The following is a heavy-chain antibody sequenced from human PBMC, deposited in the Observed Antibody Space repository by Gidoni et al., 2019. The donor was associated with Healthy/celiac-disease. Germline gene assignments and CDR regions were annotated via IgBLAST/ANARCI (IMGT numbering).Heavy chain of an antibody. Sequence: QVQLVESGGGVVQPGRSLGLSCAASGFTFSSYGMHWVRQAPGKGLEWVAVIAYDGSTKYYADSVKGLFTISRDNSKNTLYLQMNSLRAEDTAVYYCAKDLEDIVVVVAATPGVGGFDYWGQGTLVTVSS. CDR1: GFTFSSYG. D-gene: IGHD2-15*01. J-gene: IGHJ4*02. CDR3: AKDLEDIVVVVAATPGVGGFDY. V-gene: IGHV3-30*18. CDR2: IAYDGSTK.